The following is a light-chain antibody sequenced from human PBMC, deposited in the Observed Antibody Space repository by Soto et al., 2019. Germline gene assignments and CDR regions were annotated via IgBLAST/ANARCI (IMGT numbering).Light chain of an antibody. CDR3: QQYNNWPIP. CDR1: QSVSSN. V-gene: IGKV3-15*01. Sequence: EIVMTQSPATLPVSPGERATLSCRASQSVSSNLAWYQQKPGQAPRFLIYGASTRATGIPARFSGSVSGTEFTLTISSLQSEDFAVYYCQQYNNWPIPFGQGTRL. J-gene: IGKJ5*01. CDR2: GAS.